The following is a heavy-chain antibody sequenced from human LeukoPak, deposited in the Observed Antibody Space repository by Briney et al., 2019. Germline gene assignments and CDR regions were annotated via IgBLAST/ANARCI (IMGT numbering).Heavy chain of an antibody. CDR2: IYTSGST. CDR1: GGSISSGSYY. V-gene: IGHV4-61*02. CDR3: ARELIYDILTGPRQYYYYYYYMDV. D-gene: IGHD3-9*01. Sequence: SQTLSLTCTVSGGSISSGSYYWSWIRQPAGKGLEWIGRIYTSGSTNYNPSLKSRVTMSVDTSKNQFSLKLSSVTAADTAVYYCARELIYDILTGPRQYYYYYYYMDVWGKGTTVTISS. J-gene: IGHJ6*03.